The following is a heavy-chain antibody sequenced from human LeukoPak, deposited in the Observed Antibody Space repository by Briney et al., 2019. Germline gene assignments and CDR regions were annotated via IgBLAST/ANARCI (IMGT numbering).Heavy chain of an antibody. CDR3: TNFGYSSS. D-gene: IGHD6-13*01. Sequence: GGSLRLSCTASGFTFGDYAMSWVRQAPGKGLEWVGFIRSKAYGGTTEYAASVKGRFTISRDDPKSIAYLQMTSLKTEDTAVYYCTNFGYSSSWGQGTLVTVSS. V-gene: IGHV3-49*04. J-gene: IGHJ4*02. CDR2: IRSKAYGGTT. CDR1: GFTFGDYA.